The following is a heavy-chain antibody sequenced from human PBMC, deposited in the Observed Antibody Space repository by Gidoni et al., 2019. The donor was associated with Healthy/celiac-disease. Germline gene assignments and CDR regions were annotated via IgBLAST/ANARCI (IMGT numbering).Heavy chain of an antibody. Sequence: EVQLVESGGGLVQPGGSLRLSCAASGFTFSSYSMNWVRQAPGKGLEWVSYISSSSSTIYYADSVKGRFTISRDNAKNSLYLQMNSLRAEDTAVYYCARDNGVDETSGYESGDYPYYYYGMDVWGQGTTVTVSS. J-gene: IGHJ6*02. D-gene: IGHD5-12*01. CDR1: GFTFSSYS. V-gene: IGHV3-48*01. CDR3: ARDNGVDETSGYESGDYPYYYYGMDV. CDR2: ISSSSSTI.